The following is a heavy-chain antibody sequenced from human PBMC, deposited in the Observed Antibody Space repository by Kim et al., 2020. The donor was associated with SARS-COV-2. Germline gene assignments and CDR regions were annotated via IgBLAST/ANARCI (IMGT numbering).Heavy chain of an antibody. CDR1: GYSITTTYS. CDR3: ARVVMTFARVVVIPYYFDY. V-gene: IGHV4-38-2*02. D-gene: IGHD3-16*02. J-gene: IGHJ4*02. Sequence: SETLSLTCIVSGYSITTTYSWGWIRQPPGKGLEWIGNIYSSGNTVYNPSLKSRVTISLDTSKNRFSLRLSSVTAADTAVYFCARVVMTFARVVVIPYYFDYWGRGTLVTVSS. CDR2: IYSSGNT.